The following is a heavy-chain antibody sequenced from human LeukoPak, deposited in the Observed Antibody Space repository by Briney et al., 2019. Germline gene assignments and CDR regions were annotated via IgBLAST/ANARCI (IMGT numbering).Heavy chain of an antibody. V-gene: IGHV1-2*02. J-gene: IGHJ4*02. CDR3: ARDLWVEMATIVAN. Sequence: GASVKVSCKASGYTFTGYYMHWVRQAPGQGLEWMGWINPNSGGTNYAQKFQGRVTMTRDTSISTAYMELSRLRSDDTAVYYCARDLWVEMATIVANWGQGTLVTVSS. CDR1: GYTFTGYY. CDR2: INPNSGGT. D-gene: IGHD5-24*01.